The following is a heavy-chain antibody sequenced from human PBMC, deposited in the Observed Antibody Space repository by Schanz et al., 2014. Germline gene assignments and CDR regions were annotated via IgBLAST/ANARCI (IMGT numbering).Heavy chain of an antibody. J-gene: IGHJ4*02. CDR1: GFTFSSYS. V-gene: IGHV3-30*03. D-gene: IGHD5-12*01. CDR3: ARERPSGYALDF. Sequence: QVQLVESGGGVVQPGRSLRLSCAVSGFTFSSYSMHWVRQAPGKGLEWVAVISSDETVTYYVDSVKGRFTISRDNSKNTLYLQMSSLKTEDTAVYYCARERPSGYALDFWGQGTLVTVSS. CDR2: ISSDETVT.